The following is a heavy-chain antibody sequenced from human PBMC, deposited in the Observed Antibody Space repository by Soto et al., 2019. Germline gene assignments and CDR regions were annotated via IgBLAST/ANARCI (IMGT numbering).Heavy chain of an antibody. CDR3: ARVPGSYGDYGYYYYGMDV. D-gene: IGHD4-17*01. CDR1: GGSISSSNW. J-gene: IGHJ6*02. Sequence: PSETLSLTCAVSGGSISSSNWWSWVCQPPGKGLEWIGEIYHSGSTNYNPSLKSRVTISVDKSKNQFSLKLSSVTAADTAVYYCARVPGSYGDYGYYYYGMDVWGQGTTVTVSS. V-gene: IGHV4-4*02. CDR2: IYHSGST.